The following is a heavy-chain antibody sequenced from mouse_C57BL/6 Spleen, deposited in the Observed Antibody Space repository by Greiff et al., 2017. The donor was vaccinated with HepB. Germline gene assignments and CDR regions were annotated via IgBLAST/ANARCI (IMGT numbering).Heavy chain of an antibody. D-gene: IGHD1-1*01. V-gene: IGHV1-20*01. J-gene: IGHJ1*03. CDR2: INPYNGDT. Sequence: EVQLRQSGPELVKPGDSVKISCKASGYSFTGYFMNWVMQSHGKSLEWIGRINPYNGDTFYNQKFKGKATLTVDKSSSTAHMELRSLTSEDSAVYYCARATVVAHWYVDVWGTGTTVTVSS. CDR3: ARATVVAHWYVDV. CDR1: GYSFTGYF.